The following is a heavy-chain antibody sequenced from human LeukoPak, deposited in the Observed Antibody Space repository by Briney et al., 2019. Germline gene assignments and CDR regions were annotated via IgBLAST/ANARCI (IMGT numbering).Heavy chain of an antibody. CDR2: IYPGDSET. J-gene: IGHJ4*02. CDR3: ARHADGYSGTWYADQ. D-gene: IGHD5-12*01. V-gene: IGHV5-51*01. CDR1: GYNFTSYW. Sequence: GESLKISCKGSGYNFTSYWIGWVRQMPGKGLEWMGIIYPGDSETTYSPSFQGQVTISADRSISIAYLQWSSLRASDTAMYYCARHADGYSGTWYADQWGQGTLVTVSS.